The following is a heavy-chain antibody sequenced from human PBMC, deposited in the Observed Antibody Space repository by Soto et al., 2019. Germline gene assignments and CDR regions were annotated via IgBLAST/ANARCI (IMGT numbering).Heavy chain of an antibody. CDR2: INSDGSIT. J-gene: IGHJ4*02. CDR3: VRYPRSVGGSYRPDY. V-gene: IGHV3-74*01. Sequence: LRLSCAASGFTFSSYWMHWVRQVPEKGLVWVSRINSDGSITNYADAVKGRFTISRDNVKNTLYLQMNSLRAEDTAVYYCVRYPRSVGGSYRPDYCVQGTLVTAPQ. CDR1: GFTFSSYW. D-gene: IGHD3-16*02.